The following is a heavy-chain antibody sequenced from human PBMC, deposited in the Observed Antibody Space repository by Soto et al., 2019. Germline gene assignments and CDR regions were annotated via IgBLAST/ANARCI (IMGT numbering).Heavy chain of an antibody. CDR2: IHYSGDA. Sequence: SETLSLTCNVPGGYISSSGHYWGWVRQPPGKGLEWIGTIHYSGDAYYNPSLKSRVSISVDTSKSQFSLKLNSVTAADTALYYCSRHYCSGGSCYYYGMDVWGQGTTVT. CDR1: GGYISSSGHY. D-gene: IGHD2-15*01. V-gene: IGHV4-39*01. J-gene: IGHJ6*02. CDR3: SRHYCSGGSCYYYGMDV.